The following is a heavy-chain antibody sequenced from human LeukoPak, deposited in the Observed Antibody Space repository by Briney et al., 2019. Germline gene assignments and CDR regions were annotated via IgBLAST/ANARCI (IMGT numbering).Heavy chain of an antibody. V-gene: IGHV3-23*01. D-gene: IGHD6-13*01. CDR1: GITFTSYA. J-gene: IGHJ4*02. Sequence: GGSLRLSCAASGITFTSYAMCWVRQAPGKGLEWVSCVRGSDGATFYPESVKGRFTVSRGTPRNTVYLEMNTLRAEDTAVYYCAKGGYSTSWRNYFDYWGQGALVTVSS. CDR2: VRGSDGAT. CDR3: AKGGYSTSWRNYFDY.